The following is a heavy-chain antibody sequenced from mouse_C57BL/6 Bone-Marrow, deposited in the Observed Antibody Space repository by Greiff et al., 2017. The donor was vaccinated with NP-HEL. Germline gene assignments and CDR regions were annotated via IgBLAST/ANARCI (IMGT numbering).Heavy chain of an antibody. J-gene: IGHJ2*01. D-gene: IGHD1-1*01. CDR3: AQVLDYDGSSYRYYFDY. CDR1: GFNIKNTY. CDR2: IDPANGNT. V-gene: IGHV14-3*01. Sequence: EVQLQQSVAELVRPGASVKLSCTASGFNIKNTYMHWVKQRPEKGLEWIGRIDPANGNTKYAPKFQGKATITADTSSNTAYLQLSSLTSEDTAIYYCAQVLDYDGSSYRYYFDYWGQGTTLTVSS.